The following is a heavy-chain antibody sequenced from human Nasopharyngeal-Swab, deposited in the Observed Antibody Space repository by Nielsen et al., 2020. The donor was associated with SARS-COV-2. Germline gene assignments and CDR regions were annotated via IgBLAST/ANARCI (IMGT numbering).Heavy chain of an antibody. CDR2: ISGVAFGTT. CDR1: GFTFTTNA. Sequence: GGSLRLSCAASGFTFTTNAMSWVRQAPGKGLEWVSAISGVAFGTTFYADSVKGRFTVSRDNSKNTLYLQLNSLRAEDTAVYYCAKDVETLTTTAGFEYWGLGTLVTVSS. V-gene: IGHV3-23*01. CDR3: AKDVETLTTTAGFEY. D-gene: IGHD4-17*01. J-gene: IGHJ4*02.